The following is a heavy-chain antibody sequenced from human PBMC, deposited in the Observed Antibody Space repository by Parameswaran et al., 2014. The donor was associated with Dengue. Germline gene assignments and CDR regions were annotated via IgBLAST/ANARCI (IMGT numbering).Heavy chain of an antibody. CDR3: SGTEGSVIVDY. V-gene: IGHV4-39*07. J-gene: IGHJ4*02. CDR2: IYYSGST. CDR1: GGSISSSSYY. Sequence: ASETLSLTCTVSGGSISSSSYYWGWIRQPPGKGLEWIGSIYYSGSTYYNPSLKSRVTISVDTSKNQFSLKLSSVTAADTAVYYCSGTEGSVIVDYWGQGTLVTVSS. D-gene: IGHD1-26*01.